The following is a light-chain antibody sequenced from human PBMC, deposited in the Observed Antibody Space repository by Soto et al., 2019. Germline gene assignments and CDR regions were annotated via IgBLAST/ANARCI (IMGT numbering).Light chain of an antibody. CDR1: SSDIGGYNY. V-gene: IGLV2-8*01. CDR2: EVN. J-gene: IGLJ2*01. Sequence: QSALTQPPSASGSPGRSVTISCTGTSSDIGGYNYVSWYQQHPGKAPKLMIYEVNKRPSGVPDRFSGSKSGNTAPLTVSGLQAEDEADYYCASHAGRKNIIFGGGTKLTVL. CDR3: ASHAGRKNII.